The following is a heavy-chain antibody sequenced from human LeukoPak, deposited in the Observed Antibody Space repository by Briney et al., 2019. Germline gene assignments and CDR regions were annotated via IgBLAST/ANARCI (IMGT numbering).Heavy chain of an antibody. CDR2: ISGSGGST. CDR1: GFTFSTYA. D-gene: IGHD3-22*01. J-gene: IGHJ4*02. Sequence: GGSLRLSCAASGFTFSTYALSWVRQAPGKGLEWVSAISGSGGSTYFADSVKGRFTTSRDNSKNTLYLQMNSLRAEDTAVYYCAKRGLYYDSSGYYFDYWGQGTLVTVSS. V-gene: IGHV3-23*01. CDR3: AKRGLYYDSSGYYFDY.